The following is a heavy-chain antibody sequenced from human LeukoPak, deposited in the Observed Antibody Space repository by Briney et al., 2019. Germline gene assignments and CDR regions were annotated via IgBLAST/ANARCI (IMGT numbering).Heavy chain of an antibody. V-gene: IGHV3-53*04. CDR3: ARVLTLYSSSWFDY. Sequence: GGSLRLSCAASGFTVSSNYMSWVRQAPGKGLEWVSVIYSGGSTYYADSVKGRFTISRHNSKNTLYLQMNSLRAEDTAVYYCARVLTLYSSSWFDYWGQGTLVTVSS. CDR1: GFTVSSNY. CDR2: IYSGGST. D-gene: IGHD6-13*01. J-gene: IGHJ4*02.